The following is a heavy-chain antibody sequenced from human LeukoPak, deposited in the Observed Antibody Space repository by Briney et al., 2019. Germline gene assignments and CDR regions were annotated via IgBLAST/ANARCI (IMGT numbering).Heavy chain of an antibody. CDR3: AHRIPDSSGYYSIFDY. Sequence: ESGPTLVNPTQTLTLTCTFSGFSLTTSGVGVGWLRQPPGKALEWLALIYWDDDKRSCPSLKNRLTITKDTSKNQVVLTMTNLDPVDTATYYCAHRIPDSSGYYSIFDYWGQGTLVTVSS. J-gene: IGHJ4*02. D-gene: IGHD3-22*01. V-gene: IGHV2-5*02. CDR2: IYWDDDK. CDR1: GFSLTTSGVG.